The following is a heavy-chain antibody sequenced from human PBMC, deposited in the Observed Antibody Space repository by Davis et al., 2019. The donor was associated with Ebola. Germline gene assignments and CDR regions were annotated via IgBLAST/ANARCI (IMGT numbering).Heavy chain of an antibody. Sequence: GESLKISCAASGFTFSSYGMHWVRQAPGKGLEWVAVIWYDGSNKYYADSVKGRFTISRDNSKNTLYLQMNSLRAEDTAVYYCARGVGAAAGPVAHWGQGTLVTVSS. CDR2: IWYDGSNK. V-gene: IGHV3-33*01. J-gene: IGHJ5*02. CDR3: ARGVGAAAGPVAH. D-gene: IGHD6-13*01. CDR1: GFTFSSYG.